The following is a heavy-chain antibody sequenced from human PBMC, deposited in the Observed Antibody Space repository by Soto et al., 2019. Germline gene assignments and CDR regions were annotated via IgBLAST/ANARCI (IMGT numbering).Heavy chain of an antibody. CDR3: ARQKENGGWFDP. D-gene: IGHD3-16*01. CDR2: IYYGGST. CDR1: GGSISSSSYY. J-gene: IGHJ5*02. V-gene: IGHV4-39*01. Sequence: QLQLQESGPGLVKPSETLSLTCTVSGGSISSSSYYWGWIRQPPGKGLEWIGSIYYGGSTYYNPSLKSRVTISVDTSKNQFSLKLSSVTAADTAVYYCARQKENGGWFDPWGQGTLVTVSS.